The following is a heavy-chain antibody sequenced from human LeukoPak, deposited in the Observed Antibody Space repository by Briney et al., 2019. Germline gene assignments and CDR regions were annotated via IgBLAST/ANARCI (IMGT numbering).Heavy chain of an antibody. J-gene: IGHJ3*02. CDR1: GYSFTSYW. CDR2: IYPGDSDT. V-gene: IGHV5-51*01. Sequence: GESLKISCKGSGYSFTSYWIGWVRQMPGKGLEWMGIIYPGDSDTRYSPSFQGQVTISADKSISTAYLQWSSLKASDTAMYYCAIHYDFWSGHMISAFDIWGQGTMVTVSS. D-gene: IGHD3-3*01. CDR3: AIHYDFWSGHMISAFDI.